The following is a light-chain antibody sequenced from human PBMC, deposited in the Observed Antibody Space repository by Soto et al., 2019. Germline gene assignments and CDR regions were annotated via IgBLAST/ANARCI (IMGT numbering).Light chain of an antibody. CDR3: QQGNTWPWT. J-gene: IGKJ1*01. CDR2: GTS. V-gene: IGKV3D-20*02. CDR1: QTVGTSY. Sequence: EIVLTQSPGTLSLSPGERATLSCRASQTVGTSYLAWYQQHPGQAPRLLIYGTSDRATGIPGRFSGSGSGTDFTLIISSLEPEDFAFYYCQQGNTWPWTFGQGTKVDIK.